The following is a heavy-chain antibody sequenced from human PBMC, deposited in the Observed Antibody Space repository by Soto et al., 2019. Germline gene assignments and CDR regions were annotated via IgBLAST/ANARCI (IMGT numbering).Heavy chain of an antibody. V-gene: IGHV1-46*01. Sequence: ASVKVSCKASGYTLTSYYMHWVRQAPGQGLEWMGVINPSGGSTNFAQKFQGRITMTSDTSTSTVYMELSSLRSEDTAVYYCARVWGNYATLMNYFDYWGQGTLVTVSS. CDR2: INPSGGST. J-gene: IGHJ4*02. D-gene: IGHD3-16*01. CDR3: ARVWGNYATLMNYFDY. CDR1: GYTLTSYY.